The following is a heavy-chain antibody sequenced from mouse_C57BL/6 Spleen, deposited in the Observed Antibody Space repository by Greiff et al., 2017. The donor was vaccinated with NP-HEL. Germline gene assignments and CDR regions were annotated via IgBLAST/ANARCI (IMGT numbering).Heavy chain of an antibody. CDR1: GYAFTNYL. CDR2: INPGSGGT. V-gene: IGHV1-54*01. Sequence: QVQLQQSGAELVRPGTSVKVSCKASGYAFTNYLIEWVKQRPGQGLEWIGVINPGSGGTNYNEKFKGKATLTADKSSSTAYMQLSSLTSEDSAVYFCAREEDSPWCFDVWGTGTTVTVSS. CDR3: AREEDSPWCFDV. J-gene: IGHJ1*03.